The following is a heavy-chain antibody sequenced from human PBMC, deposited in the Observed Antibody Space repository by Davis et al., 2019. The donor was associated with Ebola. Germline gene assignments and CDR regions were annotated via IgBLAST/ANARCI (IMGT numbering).Heavy chain of an antibody. Sequence: GESLNTSCAASGFTFSSYAMHWVRQAPGKGPEWVAVISYDGSNKYYADSVQGRFTISRDNSKNTLYLQMNSLRAEDTALYYCARGDGYNYWGYWGLGTLVTVSS. V-gene: IGHV3-30*14. CDR3: ARGDGYNYWGY. CDR1: GFTFSSYA. CDR2: ISYDGSNK. J-gene: IGHJ4*02. D-gene: IGHD5-24*01.